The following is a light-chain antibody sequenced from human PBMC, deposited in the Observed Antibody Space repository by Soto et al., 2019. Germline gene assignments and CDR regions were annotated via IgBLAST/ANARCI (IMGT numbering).Light chain of an antibody. V-gene: IGLV2-23*02. CDR1: SSDVGSYNL. Sequence: QSVLTRAASVSGSPGQSITISCTGTSSDVGSYNLVSWYQQHPGKAPKLMIYEVSKRPSGVSNRFSGSKSGNTASLTISGLQAEDEADYYCCSYAGSSTPLIFGTGTKVTV. J-gene: IGLJ1*01. CDR3: CSYAGSSTPLI. CDR2: EVS.